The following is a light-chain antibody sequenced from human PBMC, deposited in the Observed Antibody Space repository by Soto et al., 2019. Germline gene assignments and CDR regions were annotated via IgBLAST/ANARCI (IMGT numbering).Light chain of an antibody. CDR3: QSYDSSLSGSVV. J-gene: IGLJ2*01. CDR1: SSNIGAGYD. V-gene: IGLV1-40*01. Sequence: QSVLTQPPSVSGALGQRVTISCTGSSSNIGAGYDVHWYQQLPGTAPKLLIYGNSNRPSGVPDRFSGSKSGTSASLAITGLQAEDEADYYYQSYDSSLSGSVVFGGGTKLTVL. CDR2: GNS.